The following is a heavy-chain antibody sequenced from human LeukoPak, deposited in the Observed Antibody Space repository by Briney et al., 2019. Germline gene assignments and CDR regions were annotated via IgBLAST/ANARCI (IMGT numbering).Heavy chain of an antibody. D-gene: IGHD6-19*01. V-gene: IGHV4-34*01. CDR3: AGSLSYSSGLDY. J-gene: IGHJ4*02. Sequence: SETLSLTCAVYGGSFSGYYWSWIRQPPGKGLEWIGEINHSGSTNYNPSLKSRVTISVDTSKNQFSLKLSSVTAADTAVYYCAGSLSYSSGLDYWGQGTLVTVSS. CDR1: GGSFSGYY. CDR2: INHSGST.